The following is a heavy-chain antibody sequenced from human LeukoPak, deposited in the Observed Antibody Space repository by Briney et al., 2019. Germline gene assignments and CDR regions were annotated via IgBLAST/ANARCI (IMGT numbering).Heavy chain of an antibody. Sequence: ASVTVSCTASGYTFTVYYMHWVRQAPGQGLEWMGWINPNSGGTNYAQKFQGRVTMTRDTSISTAYMELSRLRSDDTAVYYCARDRGYGSGSYRVIEIDYWGQGTLVTVSS. J-gene: IGHJ4*02. CDR2: INPNSGGT. CDR1: GYTFTVYY. V-gene: IGHV1-2*02. D-gene: IGHD3-10*01. CDR3: ARDRGYGSGSYRVIEIDY.